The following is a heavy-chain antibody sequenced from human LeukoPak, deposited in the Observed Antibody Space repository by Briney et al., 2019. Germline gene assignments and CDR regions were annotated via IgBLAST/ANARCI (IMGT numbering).Heavy chain of an antibody. Sequence: GGSLRLSCAASGFTFDDYAMHWVRQAPGKGLEWVSGISWNSGSIGYADSVKGRFTISRDNAKNSLYLQMNSLRAEDTALYYCAKDTYGDFYWGQGTLVTVSP. V-gene: IGHV3-9*01. J-gene: IGHJ4*02. CDR2: ISWNSGSI. CDR3: AKDTYGDFY. CDR1: GFTFDDYA. D-gene: IGHD4-17*01.